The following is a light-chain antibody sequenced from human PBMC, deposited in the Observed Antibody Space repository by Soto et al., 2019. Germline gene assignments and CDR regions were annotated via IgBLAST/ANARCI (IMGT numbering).Light chain of an antibody. CDR2: GAS. CDR3: QQYGSSPLT. CDR1: QSVSSSY. J-gene: IGKJ4*01. V-gene: IGKV3-20*01. Sequence: EIVLTQSPGTLSLSPGERATLSCRASQSVSSSYLAWYQQKPGQAPRLLIYGASSRATGIPDRFSGSGSGTDITLTISRLEPEDFAVYYCQQYGSSPLTFGGVTKVEIK.